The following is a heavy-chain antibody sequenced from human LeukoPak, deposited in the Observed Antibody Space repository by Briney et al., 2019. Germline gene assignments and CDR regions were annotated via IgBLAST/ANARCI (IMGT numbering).Heavy chain of an antibody. CDR3: AREWELLRSFAFDI. Sequence: PGGSLRLSCAASGFTFSSYSMNWVRQAPGKGLEWVSSISSSSSYIYYADSVKGRFTISRDNAKNLLYLQMNSLRAEDTAVYYCAREWELLRSFAFDIWGQGTMVTVSS. D-gene: IGHD1-26*01. CDR1: GFTFSSYS. CDR2: ISSSSSYI. J-gene: IGHJ3*02. V-gene: IGHV3-21*01.